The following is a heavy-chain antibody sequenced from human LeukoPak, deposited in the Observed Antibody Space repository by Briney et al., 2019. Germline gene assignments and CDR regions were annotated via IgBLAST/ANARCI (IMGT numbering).Heavy chain of an antibody. J-gene: IGHJ4*02. V-gene: IGHV4-38-2*01. CDR1: GYSISSGYY. Sequence: SETLSLTCAVSGYSISSGYYWGWIRQPPRKGLEWIGSIYYSGSTYYNPSLKSRVTISVDTSKNQFSLKVSSVTAADTAVYYCARRGGEYSIDYWGQGTLVTVSS. CDR2: IYYSGST. D-gene: IGHD4-17*01. CDR3: ARRGGEYSIDY.